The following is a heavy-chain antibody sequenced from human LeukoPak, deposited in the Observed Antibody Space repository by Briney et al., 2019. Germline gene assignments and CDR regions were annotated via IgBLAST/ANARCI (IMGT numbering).Heavy chain of an antibody. CDR2: IRYDGTNK. CDR1: GFTFSNFG. J-gene: IGHJ4*02. V-gene: IGHV3-30*02. D-gene: IGHD5-24*01. CDR3: AKVEMSTSPGGIDY. Sequence: GGSLRLSCAASGFTFSNFGMHWVRQAPGKGLELVTFIRYDGTNKYYADSVKGRFTISRDNSKNTLYLQMNSLRVEDTAMYYCAKVEMSTSPGGIDYWGQGTLVTVSS.